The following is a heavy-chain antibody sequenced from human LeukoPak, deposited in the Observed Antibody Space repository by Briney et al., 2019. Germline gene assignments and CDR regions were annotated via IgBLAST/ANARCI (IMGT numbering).Heavy chain of an antibody. V-gene: IGHV3-20*04. Sequence: GGSLRLSCAASGFTFDDYGMSWVRQAPGKGLEWVSGINWNGGSTGYADSVKGRFTISRDNAKNFLYLQMNSLRAEDTALYYCARDVEVAAILGNYFDYWGQGTLVTVSS. CDR2: INWNGGST. CDR3: ARDVEVAAILGNYFDY. J-gene: IGHJ4*02. D-gene: IGHD2-15*01. CDR1: GFTFDDYG.